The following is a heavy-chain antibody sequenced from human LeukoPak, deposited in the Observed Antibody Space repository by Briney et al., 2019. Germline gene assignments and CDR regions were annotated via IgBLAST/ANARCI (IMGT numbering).Heavy chain of an antibody. CDR2: INPNSGGT. CDR1: GYTFTGYY. D-gene: IGHD3-22*01. Sequence: ASVKVSCKASGYTFTGYYMHWVRQAPGQGLEWMGRINPNSGGTNYAQKFQGRVTMTRDTSINTAYMDLSMLRSDDTPVYYCARGRNSVYYFNVVAPSYFDYWGQGTLVTVSS. J-gene: IGHJ4*02. CDR3: ARGRNSVYYFNVVAPSYFDY. V-gene: IGHV1-2*06.